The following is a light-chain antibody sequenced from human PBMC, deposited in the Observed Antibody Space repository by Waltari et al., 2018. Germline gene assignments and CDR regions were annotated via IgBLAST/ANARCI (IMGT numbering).Light chain of an antibody. V-gene: IGKV4-1*01. Sequence: DIVMTQSPNSLAVSLGERATINCKSPQCVLYNSNNKNYLAWYQQKPGQPPKLLICWASTRESGVPDRFSGSGSGTDFTLSISSLQAEDVAVYYCQQHYISRTFGQGTRVEIK. CDR3: QQHYISRT. CDR2: WAS. J-gene: IGKJ1*01. CDR1: QCVLYNSNNKNY.